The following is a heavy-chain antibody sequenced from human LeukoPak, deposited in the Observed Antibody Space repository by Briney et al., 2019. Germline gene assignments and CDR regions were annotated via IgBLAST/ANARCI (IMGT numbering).Heavy chain of an antibody. D-gene: IGHD3-22*01. V-gene: IGHV4-39*07. J-gene: IGHJ4*02. CDR3: ARNFYASSGYYLDDFYFDF. CDR2: IYYSGST. Sequence: SETLSLTCTVSGASIISDTYYWGWNRQPPGKGLEWIGSIYYSGSTYYSPSLKSLVTMSVDTSTNQFSLKLFSVTAADTALYYCARNFYASSGYYLDDFYFDFWGQGTLVTVSS. CDR1: GASIISDTYY.